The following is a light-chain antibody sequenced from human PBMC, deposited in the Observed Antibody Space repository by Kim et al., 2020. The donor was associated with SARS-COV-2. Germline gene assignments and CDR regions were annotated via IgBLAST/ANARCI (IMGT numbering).Light chain of an antibody. CDR2: KAS. CDR3: QQHDNSPTT. Sequence: EIVLTQSPGTLSLSPGERATLSCRASQSVTSSYVAWYQQKPGQAPRLLIYKASTRATGIPDRFSGSGSGTDFTLTISRLEPEDFAVYFCQQHDNSPTTFGQGTKVDIK. V-gene: IGKV3-20*01. CDR1: QSVTSSY. J-gene: IGKJ1*01.